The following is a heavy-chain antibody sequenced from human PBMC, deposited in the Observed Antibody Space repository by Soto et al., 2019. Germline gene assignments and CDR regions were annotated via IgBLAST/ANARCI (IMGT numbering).Heavy chain of an antibody. CDR2: ISGTGGTT. V-gene: IGHV3-23*01. CDR1: EFTFRSYV. Sequence: EVLLLESGGGLVQPGRSLRLSCAASEFTFRSYVMSWVRQAPGKGLEWVSGISGTGGTTYYADSVRGRFTISRDNSKNTMYLQMNRLRAEDTAVYYCAIDGEYSSSADDLDYWGQGTLVTVSS. CDR3: AIDGEYSSSADDLDY. J-gene: IGHJ4*02. D-gene: IGHD6-6*01.